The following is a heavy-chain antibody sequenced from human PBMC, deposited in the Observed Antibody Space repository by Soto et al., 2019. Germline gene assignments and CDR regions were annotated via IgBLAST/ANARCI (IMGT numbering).Heavy chain of an antibody. V-gene: IGHV3-30*14. CDR2: MTYDGATE. Sequence: QVHLVESGGGVVQPGRSLRLSCAASGFTFNDYVIHWVRQAAGKGLEWVASMTYDGATEYYADSVKGRFTVSRDNSKRTLSLQMNSRRPEDTAVYYCARVRLSIAVNDALDVWGQGTTVTVSS. CDR3: ARVRLSIAVNDALDV. D-gene: IGHD3-3*02. CDR1: GFTFNDYV. J-gene: IGHJ3*01.